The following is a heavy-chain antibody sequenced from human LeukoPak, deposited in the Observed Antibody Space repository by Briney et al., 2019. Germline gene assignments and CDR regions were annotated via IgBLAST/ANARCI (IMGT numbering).Heavy chain of an antibody. Sequence: GGSLRLSCAASGFTFSSYGMHWVRQAPGKGLEWVSYISSSSNFISYGDSMRGRFTISRDNAQNSLYLQMNSLRAEDTAVYYCARIPYSSSSGAFDIWGQGTMVTVSS. CDR3: ARIPYSSSSGAFDI. J-gene: IGHJ3*02. CDR2: ISSSSNFI. D-gene: IGHD6-13*01. V-gene: IGHV3-21*01. CDR1: GFTFSSYG.